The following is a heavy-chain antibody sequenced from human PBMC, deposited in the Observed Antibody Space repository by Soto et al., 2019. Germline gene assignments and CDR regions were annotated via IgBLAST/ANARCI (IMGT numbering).Heavy chain of an antibody. CDR3: AHRDSTGTTTYFDS. J-gene: IGHJ4*02. D-gene: IGHD1-1*01. V-gene: IGHV2-5*02. CDR1: GFSFTTTRMG. CDR2: IYWDGES. Sequence: QITLKEAGPTLVKPTETLTLTCTFSGFSFTTTRMGVGWTRQPPGKALEWLAIIYWDGESRYNPLLRRRLTPTEEPSKNQVVLTMTNMDPKDPATYYCAHRDSTGTTTYFDSWGQGIPVTVAS.